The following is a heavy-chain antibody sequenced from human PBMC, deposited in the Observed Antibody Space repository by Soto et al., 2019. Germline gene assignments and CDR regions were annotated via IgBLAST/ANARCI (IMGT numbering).Heavy chain of an antibody. J-gene: IGHJ6*02. D-gene: IGHD2-15*01. CDR2: ISSSSSYI. Sequence: LSCAASGFTFSSYSMNWVRQAPGKGLEWVSSISSSSSYIYYADSVKGRFTISRDNAKNSLYLQMNSLRAEDTAVYYCARHRYCSGGSCSNEYYYYGMDVWGQGTTVTVSS. CDR1: GFTFSSYS. V-gene: IGHV3-21*01. CDR3: ARHRYCSGGSCSNEYYYYGMDV.